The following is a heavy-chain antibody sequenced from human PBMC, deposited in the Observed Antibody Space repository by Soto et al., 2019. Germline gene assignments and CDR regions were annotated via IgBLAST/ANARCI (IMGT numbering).Heavy chain of an antibody. CDR2: ITATGDRT. V-gene: IGHV3-23*01. J-gene: IGHJ4*02. CDR1: GFRFSSYS. CDR3: STMNGYFEY. D-gene: IGHD3-22*01. Sequence: PGGSLRLSCADSGFRFSSYSMSWVRQTPGKGLGWVAAITATGDRTYYADSVTGRFTISRDNSKKTHYLQMTSLRAEDTAMYYCSTMNGYFEYWGQGTRVTVAS.